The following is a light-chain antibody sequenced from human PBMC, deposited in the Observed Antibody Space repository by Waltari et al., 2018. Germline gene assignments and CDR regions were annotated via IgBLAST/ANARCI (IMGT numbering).Light chain of an antibody. CDR3: MQGTHWPFT. CDR2: EVS. CDR1: QSLVYSDGNTI. J-gene: IGKJ5*01. V-gene: IGKV2-30*01. Sequence: DVVMTQSPLSLPVTLGQPASISCRSSQSLVYSDGNTILTWFPQRPGQSPRRLIYEVSNRASGVPDRFSGSGSGTDFTLKISRLEAEDVGIYYCMQGTHWPFTFGQGTRLEIK.